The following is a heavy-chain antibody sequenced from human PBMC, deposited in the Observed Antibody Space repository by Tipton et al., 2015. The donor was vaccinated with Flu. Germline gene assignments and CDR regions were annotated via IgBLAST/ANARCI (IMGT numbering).Heavy chain of an antibody. V-gene: IGHV4-38-2*02. Sequence: TLSLTCTVSGYSISSGFYWGWIRRPPGKGLEWIGNIYHSGSTFYNPSLKGRVTISVDTSKNQFSLKLSSVTAADTAVYYCARGDGYNFDYWGQGTLVTVSS. CDR2: IYHSGST. D-gene: IGHD5-24*01. J-gene: IGHJ4*02. CDR1: GYSISSGFY. CDR3: ARGDGYNFDY.